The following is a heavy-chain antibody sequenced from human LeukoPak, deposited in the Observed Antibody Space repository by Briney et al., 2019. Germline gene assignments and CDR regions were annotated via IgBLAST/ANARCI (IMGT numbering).Heavy chain of an antibody. CDR1: GVTFSSYG. D-gene: IGHD2-2*01. Sequence: PGRSLRLSCAASGVTFSSYGMHWVRQAPGKGLEWGAVISYEGSNNYYADSVKGRFTISRDNSKNTLYLQMNSLRAEDTAVYYCAKEGGYCSSTSCSPAFDIWGPGTTVTPSS. CDR3: AKEGGYCSSTSCSPAFDI. V-gene: IGHV3-30*18. CDR2: ISYEGSNN. J-gene: IGHJ3*02.